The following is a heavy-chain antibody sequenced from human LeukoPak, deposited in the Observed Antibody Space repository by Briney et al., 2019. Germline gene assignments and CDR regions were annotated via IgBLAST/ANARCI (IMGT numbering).Heavy chain of an antibody. CDR2: ISSSSSTI. V-gene: IGHV3-48*02. CDR3: ARANGMDV. J-gene: IGHJ6*02. Sequence: GGSLRLSCTASGFTFSSYSMNWVRQAPGKGLEWVSYISSSSSTIYYADSVKGRFTISRDNAKNSLYLQMSSLRDEDMAVYYCARANGMDVWGQGTTVTVSS. CDR1: GFTFSSYS.